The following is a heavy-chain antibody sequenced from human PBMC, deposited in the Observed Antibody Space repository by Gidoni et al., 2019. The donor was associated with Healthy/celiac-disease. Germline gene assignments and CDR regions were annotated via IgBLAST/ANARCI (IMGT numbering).Heavy chain of an antibody. Sequence: EVQLVESGGGLVQPGGSLRLSCAASGFTFSSYAMHWVRQAPGKGLEYVSAISSNGGSTYYANSMKGRFTISRDNSKNTLYLQMGSLRAEDMAVYYCARPLRRDGYNPAFDIWGQGTMVTVSS. V-gene: IGHV3-64*01. CDR1: GFTFSSYA. CDR3: ARPLRRDGYNPAFDI. J-gene: IGHJ3*02. CDR2: ISSNGGST. D-gene: IGHD5-12*01.